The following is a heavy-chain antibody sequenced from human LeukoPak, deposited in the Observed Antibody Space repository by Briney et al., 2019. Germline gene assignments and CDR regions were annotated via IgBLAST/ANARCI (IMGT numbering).Heavy chain of an antibody. CDR1: GYSISSGYY. V-gene: IGHV4-38-2*02. Sequence: SETLSLTCTVSGYSISSGYYWGWIRQPPGKGLEWIGRIYTSGSTNYNPSLKSRVTISTDTSKSQFSLMLTSVTAADTAVYYCARYYCGSTDCPGIDYWGQGTLVTVSS. J-gene: IGHJ4*02. D-gene: IGHD2-2*01. CDR2: IYTSGST. CDR3: ARYYCGSTDCPGIDY.